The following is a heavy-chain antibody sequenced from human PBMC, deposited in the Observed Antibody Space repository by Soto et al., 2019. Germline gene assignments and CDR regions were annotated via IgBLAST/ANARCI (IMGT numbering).Heavy chain of an antibody. J-gene: IGHJ6*02. V-gene: IGHV4-34*01. Sequence: SETLYLTCAVYGGSFSGYYWSWIRQPPGKGLEWIGEINHSGSTNYNPSIKSRVTISVDTSKNQFSLKLSSVTAADTAVYYCARGRFGEAYGMDVWGQGTTVTVSS. CDR3: ARGRFGEAYGMDV. CDR2: INHSGST. CDR1: GGSFSGYY. D-gene: IGHD3-10*01.